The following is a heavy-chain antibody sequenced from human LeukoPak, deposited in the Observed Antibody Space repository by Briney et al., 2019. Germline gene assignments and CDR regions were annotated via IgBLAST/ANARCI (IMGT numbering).Heavy chain of an antibody. V-gene: IGHV4-34*01. D-gene: IGHD6-13*01. J-gene: IGHJ6*03. Sequence: SETLSLTCAVYGGSFSGYYWSWIRQPPGKGLEWIGEINHSGSTNYNPSLKSRVTISVDTSKNQFSLKLSSVTAADTAVYYCARGVAAAKRIYYMDVWGKGTTVTVSS. CDR3: ARGVAAAKRIYYMDV. CDR2: INHSGST. CDR1: GGSFSGYY.